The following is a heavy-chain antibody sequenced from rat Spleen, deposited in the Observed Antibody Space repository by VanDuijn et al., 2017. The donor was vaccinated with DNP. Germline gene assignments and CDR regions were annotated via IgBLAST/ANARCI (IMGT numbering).Heavy chain of an antibody. D-gene: IGHD1-11*01. Sequence: EVQLVESGGGLVQPGRSLKLSCAASGFTFSNYDMAWVRQAPTKGLEWVAAISPSGGSTFYSDSVKGRFTISRDNAKNTLSLQMNSLRSEDTATYYCARDNYGGYYWGHGAMVTVSS. CDR2: ISPSGGST. CDR3: ARDNYGGYY. J-gene: IGHJ2*01. V-gene: IGHV5S13*01. CDR1: GFTFSNYD.